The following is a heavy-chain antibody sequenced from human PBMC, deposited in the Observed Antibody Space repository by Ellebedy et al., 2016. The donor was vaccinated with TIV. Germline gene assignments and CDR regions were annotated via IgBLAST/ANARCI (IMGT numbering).Heavy chain of an antibody. CDR1: GGSISSHNW. V-gene: IGHV4-4*02. Sequence: MPGGSPRLSCAVSGGSISSHNWWTWVRQPPGKGLEWIGEIYHSGATGYNPSLKSLITVSVDKSKNQFSLNLSSVTAADTAVYYCGLAARPDKRFDLWGRGTLVTVSS. D-gene: IGHD6-6*01. CDR3: GLAARPDKRFDL. J-gene: IGHJ2*01. CDR2: IYHSGAT.